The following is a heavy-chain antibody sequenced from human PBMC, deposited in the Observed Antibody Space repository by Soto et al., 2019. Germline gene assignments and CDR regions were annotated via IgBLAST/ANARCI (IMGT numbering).Heavy chain of an antibody. Sequence: SETLSLTCTVSGGSISSSSYYWGWIRQPPGKGLEWIGSIYYSGSTYYNPSLKSRVTISVDTSKNQFSLKLSSVTAADTAVYYCARQQAGSDYVWGSYRPPNWFDPWGQGTLVTVSS. CDR3: ARQQAGSDYVWGSYRPPNWFDP. D-gene: IGHD3-16*02. V-gene: IGHV4-39*01. J-gene: IGHJ5*02. CDR1: GGSISSSSYY. CDR2: IYYSGST.